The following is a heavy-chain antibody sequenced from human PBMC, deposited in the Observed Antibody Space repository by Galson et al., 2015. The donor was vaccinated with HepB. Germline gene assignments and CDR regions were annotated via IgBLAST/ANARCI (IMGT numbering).Heavy chain of an antibody. V-gene: IGHV5-51*01. D-gene: IGHD5-18*01. CDR3: ARARGYSQYFDF. CDR1: GSSFTSNW. CDR2: IYPGDSDT. J-gene: IGHJ4*02. Sequence: QSGAEVKKPGESLKISCKGSGSSFTSNWIGWVRQMPGKGLEWMGIIYPGDSDTRYRSSFQGQVTISADKSISTAYLQWSSLKASDTAIYYCARARGYSQYFDFWGQGTLVTVSS.